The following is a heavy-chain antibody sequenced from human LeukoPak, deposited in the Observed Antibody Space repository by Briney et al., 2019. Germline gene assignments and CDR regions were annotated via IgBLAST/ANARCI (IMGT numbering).Heavy chain of an antibody. J-gene: IGHJ4*02. CDR2: ISSSGSTI. CDR3: ARHYYYDGSGYTTPPSY. V-gene: IGHV3-48*03. Sequence: GGSLRLSCAASGFTFSSYEMNWVRQAPGKGLEWVSYISSSGSTIYYADSVKGRFTIHRDNAKNSLYLQMNSLRAEVTAVYYGARHYYYDGSGYTTPPSYCGQGTRVPVSA. D-gene: IGHD3-22*01. CDR1: GFTFSSYE.